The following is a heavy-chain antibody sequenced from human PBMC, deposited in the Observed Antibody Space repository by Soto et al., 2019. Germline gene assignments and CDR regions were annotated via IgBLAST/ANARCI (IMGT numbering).Heavy chain of an antibody. V-gene: IGHV4-30-2*01. D-gene: IGHD1-1*01. CDR3: ARDQLEGNGFDP. Sequence: QLQLQESGSGLVRPSQTLSLTCAVSGGSISSGGYSWNWIRQPPGKGLEWIGYIYHSGSTLYNPSPKSRVXXXVXXSKTQFSLKLTSVTAADTAVYYCARDQLEGNGFDPWGQGTLVTVSS. CDR1: GGSISSGGYS. CDR2: IYHSGST. J-gene: IGHJ5*02.